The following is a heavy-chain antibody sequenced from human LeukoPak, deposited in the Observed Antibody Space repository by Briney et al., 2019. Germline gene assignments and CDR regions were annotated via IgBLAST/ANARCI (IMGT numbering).Heavy chain of an antibody. V-gene: IGHV4-39*01. D-gene: IGHD2-21*01. J-gene: IGHJ4*02. CDR2: IIYGGAT. CDR3: ARHKGTEVAIPPLLDH. Sequence: SETLSLTCTVSGASINNFNYYWGWVRQPPGKGLGWLGSIIYGGATYSHASLKRRVTISVDTSENQISLQVNSVTAADTAVYYCARHKGTEVAIPPLLDHWGQGTLVTVSS. CDR1: GASINNFNYY.